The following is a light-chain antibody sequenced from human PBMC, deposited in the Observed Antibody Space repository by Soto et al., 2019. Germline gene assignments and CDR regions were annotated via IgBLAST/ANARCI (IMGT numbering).Light chain of an antibody. CDR3: QQYGSSRWT. Sequence: IGVDQSPRTLALSSGGKGPPFRRGRPSCSRRYLAWYLQDRGQAPRLLSYGASSRAPGIPDRFGGSGSGTDFTLTISRLEPEDFAVYYCQQYGSSRWTFGQGTKVEIK. CDR1: PSCSRRY. CDR2: GAS. J-gene: IGKJ1*01. V-gene: IGKV3-20*01.